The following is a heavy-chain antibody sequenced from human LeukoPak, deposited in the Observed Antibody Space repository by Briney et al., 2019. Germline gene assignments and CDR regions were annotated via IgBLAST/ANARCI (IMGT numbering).Heavy chain of an antibody. V-gene: IGHV1-18*01. D-gene: IGHD6-13*01. CDR1: GYTFTSYG. Sequence: ASVKVSCKASGYTFTSYGIRWVRQAPGQGLEWMGWISAYNGNTNYAQKLQGRVTMTTDTSTSTAYMELRSLRSDDTAVYYCARTAGYSSSWYMRAPNWFDPWGQGTLVTVSS. J-gene: IGHJ5*02. CDR2: ISAYNGNT. CDR3: ARTAGYSSSWYMRAPNWFDP.